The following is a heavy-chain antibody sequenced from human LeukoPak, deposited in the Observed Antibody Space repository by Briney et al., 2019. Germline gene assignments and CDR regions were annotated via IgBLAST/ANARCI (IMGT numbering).Heavy chain of an antibody. CDR1: GGSISSGDYY. D-gene: IGHD3-10*01. CDR3: AREGYYYGSGEIDP. J-gene: IGHJ5*02. V-gene: IGHV4-31*03. Sequence: SSETLSLTCTVSGGSISSGDYYWSWIRQHPGKGLEWIGYIYYSGSTYYNPSLKSRVTISVDTSKNQFSLKLSSVTAADTAVYYCAREGYYYGSGEIDPWGQGTLVTVSS. CDR2: IYYSGST.